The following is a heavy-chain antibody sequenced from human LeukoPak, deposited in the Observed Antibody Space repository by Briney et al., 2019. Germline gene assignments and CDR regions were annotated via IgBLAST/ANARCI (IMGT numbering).Heavy chain of an antibody. D-gene: IGHD1-14*01. V-gene: IGHV4-61*01. CDR3: ARTDLTEDSEY. J-gene: IGHJ4*02. CDR1: GGSVSSGPYY. Sequence: SETLSLTCTVSGGSVSSGPYYWSWIRQPPGKGLEWIGYIYYSGNTNYNPSLKNRVTISADTSKNQFSLKLSSVTAADTAVYYCARTDLTEDSEYWGLGTLVTVSS. CDR2: IYYSGNT.